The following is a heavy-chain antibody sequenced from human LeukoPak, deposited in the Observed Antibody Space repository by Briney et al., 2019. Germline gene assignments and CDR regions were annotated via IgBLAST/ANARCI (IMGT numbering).Heavy chain of an antibody. CDR3: ARVGREDYDFWSGYRYSQLFDY. D-gene: IGHD3-3*01. J-gene: IGHJ4*02. CDR1: GGSVSGDSISSYY. Sequence: SETLSLTCTVSGGSVSGDSISSYYWNWIRQPAGKGLEWIGRIYSSGSTNYNPSLKSRVTMSVNTSKNQFSLKLSSVTAADTAVYYCARVGREDYDFWSGYRYSQLFDYWGQGTLVTVSS. V-gene: IGHV4-4*07. CDR2: IYSSGST.